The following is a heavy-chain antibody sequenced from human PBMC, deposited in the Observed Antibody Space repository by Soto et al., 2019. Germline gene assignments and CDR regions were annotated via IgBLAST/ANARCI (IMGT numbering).Heavy chain of an antibody. D-gene: IGHD2-15*01. CDR2: IWYDGSEK. J-gene: IGHJ4*02. CDR3: VIADCSGGSCSSDF. Sequence: QVQLVESGGGVVQPGRSLRLSCAASGFTFSSHAMHWVRQAPGKGLEWVAVIWYDGSEKYHADSVKGRLTISRDNSKNRLYLQMNSLRAEDTDVHYCVIADCSGGSCSSDFWGQGTLVTVSS. CDR1: GFTFSSHA. V-gene: IGHV3-33*01.